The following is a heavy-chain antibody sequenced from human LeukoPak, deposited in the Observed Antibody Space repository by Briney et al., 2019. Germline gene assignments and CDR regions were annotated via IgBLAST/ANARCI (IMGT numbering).Heavy chain of an antibody. V-gene: IGHV3-74*01. CDR2: INNDGSGT. CDR1: GFTFNRHW. CDR3: SRGGFGPGPDY. Sequence: GGSLRLSCAASGFTFNRHWMHWVRQAPGKGLVWVSYINNDGSGTIYAGSVKGRFTISRDNAKNTMNLQMNSLRAEDTAVYYCSRGGFGPGPDYWGQGTLVTVSS. D-gene: IGHD3-16*01. J-gene: IGHJ4*02.